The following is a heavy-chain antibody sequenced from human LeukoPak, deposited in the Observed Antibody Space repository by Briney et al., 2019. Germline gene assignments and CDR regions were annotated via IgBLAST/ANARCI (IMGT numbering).Heavy chain of an antibody. V-gene: IGHV3-7*04. J-gene: IGHJ4*02. CDR3: ARRNWGFDY. CDR1: GFSSSNFL. D-gene: IGHD7-27*01. Sequence: GGSLRLSCAASGFSSSNFLMSWGRQAPGKGLEWVADIKQDGSEKYYVDSVEGRFTISRDNAKNSLYLQMNSLRAEDTAIYYCARRNWGFDYWGQGTLVTVSS. CDR2: IKQDGSEK.